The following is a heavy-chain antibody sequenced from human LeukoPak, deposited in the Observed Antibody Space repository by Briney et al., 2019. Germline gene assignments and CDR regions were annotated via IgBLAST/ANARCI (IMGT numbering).Heavy chain of an antibody. CDR3: AAGYGSGSSGFDI. D-gene: IGHD3-10*01. V-gene: IGHV3-7*01. Sequence: GGSLRLSCAASEFTFSTYWMTWVRQAPGKGLEWVANIKQDESEKYYVDSVKGRFIISRDNAKNSLYLQMNSLRAEDTAVYYCAAGYGSGSSGFDIWGQGTMVTVSS. CDR2: IKQDESEK. J-gene: IGHJ3*02. CDR1: EFTFSTYW.